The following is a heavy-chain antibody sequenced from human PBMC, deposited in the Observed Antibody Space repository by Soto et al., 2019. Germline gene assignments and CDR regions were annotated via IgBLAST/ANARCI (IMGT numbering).Heavy chain of an antibody. V-gene: IGHV3-33*01. Sequence: GGSLTLSCAASGFTFSSYGMHWVRQAPGKGLEWVAVIWYDGSNKYYADSVKGRFTISRDNSKNTLYLQMNSLRAEDTAVYYCARDPLGYSYGLPYYYYGMDVWGQGTMVTVSS. D-gene: IGHD5-18*01. CDR2: IWYDGSNK. J-gene: IGHJ6*02. CDR3: ARDPLGYSYGLPYYYYGMDV. CDR1: GFTFSSYG.